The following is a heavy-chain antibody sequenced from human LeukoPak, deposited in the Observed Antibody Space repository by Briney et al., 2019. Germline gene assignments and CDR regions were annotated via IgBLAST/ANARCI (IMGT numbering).Heavy chain of an antibody. CDR3: AKMDLGAAASYFDY. D-gene: IGHD6-13*01. V-gene: IGHV3-30-3*02. CDR2: ISYDGSNK. Sequence: PGGSLRLSCAASGFTFSSYAMHWVRQAPGKGLEWVAVISYDGSNKYYADSVKGRFTISRDNSKNTLDLQMNSLRAEDTAVYSCAKMDLGAAASYFDYWGQGTLVTVSS. J-gene: IGHJ4*02. CDR1: GFTFSSYA.